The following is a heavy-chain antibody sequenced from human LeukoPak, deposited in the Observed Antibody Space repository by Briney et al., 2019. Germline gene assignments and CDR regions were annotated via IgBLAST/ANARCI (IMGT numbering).Heavy chain of an antibody. D-gene: IGHD3-22*01. CDR2: ISSSSSTI. Sequence: PGGSLRLSCAASGFTFSSYSMNWVRQAPGKGLEWVSYISSSSSTIYYADSVKGRFTISRDNAKNSLYLQMNSLRAEDTAVYYCARDADYYDSSGYYYFDHWGQGTLVTVSS. J-gene: IGHJ4*02. V-gene: IGHV3-48*01. CDR3: ARDADYYDSSGYYYFDH. CDR1: GFTFSSYS.